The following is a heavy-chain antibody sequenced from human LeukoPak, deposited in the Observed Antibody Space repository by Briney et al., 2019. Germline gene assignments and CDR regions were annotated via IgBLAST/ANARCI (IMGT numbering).Heavy chain of an antibody. Sequence: PGGSLRLSCAASGFTFSSYSMSCVRQAPGKGGEWVANIKQDGSEKNYVGSVKSRFTIARDNAKNSPYLQMTSLRAEDTAVYYCASFNIVVGATTGAFDIWGQGTMVTVSS. V-gene: IGHV3-7*01. J-gene: IGHJ3*02. CDR2: IKQDGSEK. CDR1: GFTFSSYS. D-gene: IGHD1-26*01. CDR3: ASFNIVVGATTGAFDI.